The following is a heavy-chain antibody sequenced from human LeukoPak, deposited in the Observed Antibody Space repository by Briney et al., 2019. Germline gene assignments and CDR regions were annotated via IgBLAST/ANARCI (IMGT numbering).Heavy chain of an antibody. V-gene: IGHV4-61*02. J-gene: IGHJ4*02. CDR3: ASDKGASGWGLGY. Sequence: SETLSLTCTVSGGSISSDHYYLNWIRQPAGKGLEWIGRIYSRGSTNYNSSLRSRVTISVDTSKNQFSLKLTSVTAADTAVYYCASDKGASGWGLGYWGQGTLVTVS. D-gene: IGHD6-19*01. CDR2: IYSRGST. CDR1: GGSISSDHYY.